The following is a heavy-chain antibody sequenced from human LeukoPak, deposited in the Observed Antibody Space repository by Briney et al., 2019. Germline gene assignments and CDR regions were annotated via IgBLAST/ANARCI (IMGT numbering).Heavy chain of an antibody. CDR2: IYYSGST. D-gene: IGHD3-16*02. Sequence: PSETLSLTCTVSGGSISSYHWSWIRQPPGKGLEWIGYIYYSGSTNYNPSLKSRVTISVDTSKNQFSLKLSSVTAADTAVYYCARVGGSYDYVWGSYRHNLDYWGQGTLVTVSS. CDR3: ARVGGSYDYVWGSYRHNLDY. CDR1: GGSISSYH. V-gene: IGHV4-59*08. J-gene: IGHJ4*02.